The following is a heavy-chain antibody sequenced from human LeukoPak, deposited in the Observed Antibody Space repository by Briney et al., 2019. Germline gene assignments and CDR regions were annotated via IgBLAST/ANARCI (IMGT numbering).Heavy chain of an antibody. J-gene: IGHJ6*03. D-gene: IGHD4-17*01. CDR3: AREADYGDYYYYYMDV. Sequence: SETLSLTCNVSGVSISSSSYYWSWIRQPAGKGLEWIGRIYTSGSTNYNPSLKSRVTMSVDTSKNQFSLKLSSVTAADTAVYYCAREADYGDYYYYYMDVWGKGTTVTISS. CDR1: GVSISSSSYY. V-gene: IGHV4-61*02. CDR2: IYTSGST.